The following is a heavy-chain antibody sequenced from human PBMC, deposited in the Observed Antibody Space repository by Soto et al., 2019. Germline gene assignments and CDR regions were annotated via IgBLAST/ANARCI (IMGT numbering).Heavy chain of an antibody. D-gene: IGHD6-6*01. V-gene: IGHV3-30*18. CDR3: AEKKYPRTVLDSSSPWGDY. CDR2: MSYAGTYK. J-gene: IGHJ4*02. Sequence: GGSLRLSCAVSGFTFSDYGMHWVRQAPGKGLEWVAVMSYAGTYKYYADSVKGRFTISRDISGNTLFLQMNSLRLEDTAVYFWAEKKYPRTVLDSSSPWGDYWGQGTLVTVSS. CDR1: GFTFSDYG.